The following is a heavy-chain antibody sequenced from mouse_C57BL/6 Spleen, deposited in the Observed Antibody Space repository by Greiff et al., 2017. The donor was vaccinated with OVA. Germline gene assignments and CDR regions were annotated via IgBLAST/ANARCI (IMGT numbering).Heavy chain of an antibody. J-gene: IGHJ4*01. CDR1: GYTFTSYW. V-gene: IGHV1-69*01. CDR2: IDPSDSYT. CDR3: ARGAMDY. Sequence: VQLQQPGAELVMPGASVKLSCKASGYTFTSYWMHWVKQRPGQSLEWIGEIDPSDSYTNYNQKFKGKSTLTVDKSSSTAYMQLSSLTSEDSAVYYCARGAMDYWGQGTSVTVSS.